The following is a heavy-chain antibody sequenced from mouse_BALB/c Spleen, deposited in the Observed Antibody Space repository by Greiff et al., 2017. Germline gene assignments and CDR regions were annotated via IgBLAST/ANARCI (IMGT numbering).Heavy chain of an antibody. D-gene: IGHD1-1*01. V-gene: IGHV1S81*02. J-gene: IGHJ3*01. CDR3: ATGDYYGSRPWFAY. CDR2: INPSNGRT. Sequence: QVQLQQSGAELVKPGASVKLSCKASGYTFTSYWMHWVKQRPGQGLEWIGEINPSNGRTNYNEKFKSKATLTVDKSSSTAYMQLSSLTSEDSAVYYCATGDYYGSRPWFAYWGQGTLVTVSA. CDR1: GYTFTSYW.